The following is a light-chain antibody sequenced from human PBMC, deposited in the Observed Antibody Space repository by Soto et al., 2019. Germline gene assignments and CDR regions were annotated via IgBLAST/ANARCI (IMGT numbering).Light chain of an antibody. J-gene: IGLJ1*01. CDR1: SSNIGNNY. CDR3: GTWDSSLSVVYV. Sequence: QSVLTQPPSVSAAPGQKVTISCSGSSSNIGNNYVSWYQQLPGTAPKLLIYENNKRPSGIPDRFSGSKSGTSATLGITGLQTGDEADYYCGTWDSSLSVVYVFGTGTQLTVL. V-gene: IGLV1-51*02. CDR2: ENN.